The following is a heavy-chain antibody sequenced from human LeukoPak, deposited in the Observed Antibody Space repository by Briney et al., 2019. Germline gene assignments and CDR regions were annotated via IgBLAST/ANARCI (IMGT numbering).Heavy chain of an antibody. Sequence: ESLKISCKGSGYSFTSYWIGWVRQMPGKGLEWIGIIYSGESYTRYSPSFQGQVTISADKPISTAYLQWSSLKASDTAMYYCARRCSSTSCYGALDAFDIWGQGTMVTVSS. CDR2: IYSGESYT. D-gene: IGHD2-2*01. J-gene: IGHJ3*02. CDR1: GYSFTSYW. CDR3: ARRCSSTSCYGALDAFDI. V-gene: IGHV5-51*04.